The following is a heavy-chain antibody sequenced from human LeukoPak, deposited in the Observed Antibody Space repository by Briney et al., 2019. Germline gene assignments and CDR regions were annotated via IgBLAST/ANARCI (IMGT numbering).Heavy chain of an antibody. CDR3: ATAVGGDYEKVFDY. CDR1: GFTVRDNY. V-gene: IGHV3-53*01. J-gene: IGHJ4*02. D-gene: IGHD4-17*01. CDR2: ISNGGNT. Sequence: PGGSLRLSCAASGFTVRDNYMSWVRQAPGKGLECVSVISNGGNTYYADSVKGRFTISRDNAKNSLFLQMNSLRAEDTAVYYCATAVGGDYEKVFDYWGQGTLVTVSS.